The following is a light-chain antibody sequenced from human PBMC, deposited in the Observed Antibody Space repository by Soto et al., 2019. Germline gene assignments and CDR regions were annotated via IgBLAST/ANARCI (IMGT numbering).Light chain of an antibody. CDR1: QSVSSSY. J-gene: IGKJ3*01. CDR3: QQYGSSLLT. V-gene: IGKV3-20*01. Sequence: EIVLTQSPGTLSLFPGERATLSCRASQSVSSSYLAWYQQKPGQAPRVLIYGASSRATGIPDRFSGSGSGTDFTLTISRLEPEDFAVYYCQQYGSSLLTFGPGTKVDIK. CDR2: GAS.